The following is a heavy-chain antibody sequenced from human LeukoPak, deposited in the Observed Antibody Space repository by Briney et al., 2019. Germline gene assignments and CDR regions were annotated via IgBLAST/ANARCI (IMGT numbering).Heavy chain of an antibody. CDR2: IYYSGST. Sequence: SETPSLTCTVSCGSISSSSYYWGWIRQPPGKGLEWIGSIYYSGSTYYNPSLKSRVTISVDTSKNQFSLKLSSVTAADTAVYYCARLYDFWSGSQAYWGQGTLVTVSS. V-gene: IGHV4-39*01. CDR1: CGSISSSSYY. J-gene: IGHJ4*02. D-gene: IGHD3-3*01. CDR3: ARLYDFWSGSQAY.